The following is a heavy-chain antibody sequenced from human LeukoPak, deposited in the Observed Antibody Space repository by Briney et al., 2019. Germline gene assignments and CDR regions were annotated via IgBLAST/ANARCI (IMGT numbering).Heavy chain of an antibody. CDR2: IYSGGGT. V-gene: IGHV3-53*01. D-gene: IGHD1-26*01. J-gene: IGHJ4*02. CDR3: AREVLVGAMDH. Sequence: GGSLRLSCAASGFTVSSNYMSWVRQAPGKGLEWVSVIYSGGGTYHADSVKGRFTISRDNSKNTLYLQVNSLRAEDTAVYYCAREVLVGAMDHWGQGTQVTVSS. CDR1: GFTVSSNY.